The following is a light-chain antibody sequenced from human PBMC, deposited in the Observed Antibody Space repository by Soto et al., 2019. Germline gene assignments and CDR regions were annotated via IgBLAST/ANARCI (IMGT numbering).Light chain of an antibody. Sequence: TVLTQSPGTLSLSPGERATLSSRASQSVGSNYLAWYQQKPGQAPRLLIYAASSRATGIPDRFSGSGSGTDFTLTVSRLEAEDFAVYYCQQYGNSPFSFGQGTELEIK. J-gene: IGKJ2*03. CDR2: AAS. CDR1: QSVGSNY. V-gene: IGKV3-20*01. CDR3: QQYGNSPFS.